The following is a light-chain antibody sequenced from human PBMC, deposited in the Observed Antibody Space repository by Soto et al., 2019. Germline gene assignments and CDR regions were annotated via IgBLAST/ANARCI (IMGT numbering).Light chain of an antibody. CDR2: EDK. V-gene: IGLV6-57*02. CDR3: QSYDSSNLVV. Sequence: NFMLTQPHSVSASPGKTVTISCTGSSGSIASNYVQWYQQRPGSAPTTVIYEDKQRPSGVPDRFSGSIDRSSNSASLTISGLKTEDEADYYCQSYDSSNLVVFGGGTKLTVL. CDR1: SGSIASNY. J-gene: IGLJ3*02.